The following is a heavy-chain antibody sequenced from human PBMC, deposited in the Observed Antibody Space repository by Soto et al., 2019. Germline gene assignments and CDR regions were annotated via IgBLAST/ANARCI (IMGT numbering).Heavy chain of an antibody. Sequence: SETLSLTCTVSGISVSTSDYYWGWVRQPPGKGLDWIGNIYYSGSTFYNPSLRSRVTLSVDTSKNQFSLRLNSVTVADTAVYFCAGFVVPASRNSDFDYWGQGTLVTV. D-gene: IGHD2-15*01. CDR2: IYYSGST. CDR1: GISVSTSDYY. J-gene: IGHJ4*02. CDR3: AGFVVPASRNSDFDY. V-gene: IGHV4-39*01.